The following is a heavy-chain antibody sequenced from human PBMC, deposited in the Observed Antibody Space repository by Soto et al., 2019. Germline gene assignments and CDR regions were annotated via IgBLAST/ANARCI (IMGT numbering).Heavy chain of an antibody. V-gene: IGHV1-69*13. Sequence: SVKVSCKASGGTFSSYAISWVRQAPGQGLEWMGGIIPIFGTANYAQKFQGRVTITADESTSTAYMELSSLRSEDTAVYYCARGGYGARAYYDILTGYPSRYYYYGMDVWGQGTTVTVSS. D-gene: IGHD3-9*01. CDR1: GGTFSSYA. CDR2: IIPIFGTA. J-gene: IGHJ6*02. CDR3: ARGGYGARAYYDILTGYPSRYYYYGMDV.